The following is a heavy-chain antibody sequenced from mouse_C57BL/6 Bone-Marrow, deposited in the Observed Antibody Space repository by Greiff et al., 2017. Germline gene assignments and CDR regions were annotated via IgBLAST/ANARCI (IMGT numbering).Heavy chain of an antibody. CDR1: GFSLTSYA. D-gene: IGHD4-1*01. J-gene: IGHJ4*01. CDR2: IWTGGGT. Sequence: QVQLQQSGPGLVAPSQSLSITCTVSGFSLTSYAISWVRQPPGKGLEWLGVIWTGGGTNYNSALKSRLSISKDNSNSQVFLKMNSLQTDDTARYYCARKKGNLAGAMDYWGQGTSVTVSS. CDR3: ARKKGNLAGAMDY. V-gene: IGHV2-9-1*01.